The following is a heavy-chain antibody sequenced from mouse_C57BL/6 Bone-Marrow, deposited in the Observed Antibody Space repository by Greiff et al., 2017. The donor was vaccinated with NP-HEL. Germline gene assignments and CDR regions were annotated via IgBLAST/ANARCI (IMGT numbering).Heavy chain of an antibody. Sequence: QVQLQQSGAELVRPGTSVKLSCKASGYTFTSYWMHWVKQRPGQGLEWIGVIDPSDSYTNYNQKFKGKATLTVDTSSSTAYLQLSSLTSEDSAVYYCARPLRYYYGSSYGYFDVWGTGTTVTVSS. V-gene: IGHV1-59*01. CDR1: GYTFTSYW. J-gene: IGHJ1*03. D-gene: IGHD1-1*01. CDR3: ARPLRYYYGSSYGYFDV. CDR2: IDPSDSYT.